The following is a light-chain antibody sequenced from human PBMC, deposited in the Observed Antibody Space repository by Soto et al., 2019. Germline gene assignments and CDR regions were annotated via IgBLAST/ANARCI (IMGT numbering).Light chain of an antibody. CDR1: RKEDGRYNY. V-gene: IGLV2-14*03. CDR2: DVI. J-gene: IGLJ1*01. Sequence: QSALTQPASVSGSPGQSITISCTGTRKEDGRYNYVSWYQQHPGKAPTLIIYDVINRPSVVSHRFSASKSGNTASLTISGLQAEDEADYYCTSYTTSATYVIGTGTKVTV. CDR3: TSYTTSATYV.